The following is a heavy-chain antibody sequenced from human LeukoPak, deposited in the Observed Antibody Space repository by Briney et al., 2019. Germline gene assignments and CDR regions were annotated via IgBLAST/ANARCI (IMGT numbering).Heavy chain of an antibody. CDR3: VPGFDY. V-gene: IGHV3-30*04. CDR1: GFTFSSYS. CDR2: ISFDGSNK. J-gene: IGHJ4*01. Sequence: GGSLRLSCAASGFTFSSYSIHRVRQPLGKGLEWVALISFDGSNKYYADSVMGRFTISRDNAKNSLFLQMNSLRAEDTAVYYCVPGFDYWGQGTLVTVSS. D-gene: IGHD7-27*01.